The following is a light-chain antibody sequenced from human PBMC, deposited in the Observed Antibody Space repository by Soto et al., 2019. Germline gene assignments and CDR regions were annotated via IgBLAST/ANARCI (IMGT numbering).Light chain of an antibody. J-gene: IGLJ2*01. V-gene: IGLV1-44*01. CDR2: RDN. Sequence: QSVLTQSPSASGTPGQTVTISCSGSSSNIGSSTVNWYQHVPGTAPKLLISRDNERLSGFPDRISVSKSGTSASLVISGLQSEDEDDYYCASWDVSLDGVVFVGGTKLTVL. CDR1: SSNIGSST. CDR3: ASWDVSLDGVV.